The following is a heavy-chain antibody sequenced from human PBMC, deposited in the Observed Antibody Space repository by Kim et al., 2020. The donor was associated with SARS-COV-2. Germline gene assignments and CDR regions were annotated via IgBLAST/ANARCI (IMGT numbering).Heavy chain of an antibody. CDR3: AGYNEGQGGRGY. J-gene: IGHJ4*02. V-gene: IGHV4-59*11. D-gene: IGHD1-1*01. CDR2: INHDGSR. CDR1: GVSFNFHH. Sequence: SETLSRTCTVSGVSFNFHHWSWIRQSQGKGLEWIGYINHDGSRKPNSSLTSRVTISIDTSRTQFSLEVTFVTAADTATYYCAGYNEGQGGRGYWGWGVL.